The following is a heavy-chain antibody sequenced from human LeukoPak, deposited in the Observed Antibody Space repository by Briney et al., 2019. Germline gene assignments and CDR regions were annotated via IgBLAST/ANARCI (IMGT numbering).Heavy chain of an antibody. Sequence: SVKVSCKASGGTFSSYAISWVRQAPGQGLEWMGRIIPILGIANYAQKFQGRVTITADKSTSTAYMELSSLRSEDTAVYYCARANQGYHDENYYYYYGMDVWGQGTTVTLSS. CDR1: GGTFSSYA. J-gene: IGHJ6*02. V-gene: IGHV1-69*04. D-gene: IGHD2-2*01. CDR2: IIPILGIA. CDR3: ARANQGYHDENYYYYYGMDV.